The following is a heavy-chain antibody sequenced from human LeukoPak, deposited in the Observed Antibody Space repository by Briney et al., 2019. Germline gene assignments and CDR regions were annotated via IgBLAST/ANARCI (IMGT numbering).Heavy chain of an antibody. V-gene: IGHV1-69*04. CDR1: GGTFSSYV. J-gene: IGHJ4*02. D-gene: IGHD6-19*01. Sequence: SVKVSCKASGGTFSSYVISWVRQAPGQGLEWMGRIIPILGIANYAQKFQGRVTITADKSTSTAYMELSTLRSEDTAVYYCARERTSSGWGLWGQGTLVTVSS. CDR2: IIPILGIA. CDR3: ARERTSSGWGL.